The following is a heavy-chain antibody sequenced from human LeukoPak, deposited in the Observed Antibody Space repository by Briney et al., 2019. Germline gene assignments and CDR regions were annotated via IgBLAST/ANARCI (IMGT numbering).Heavy chain of an antibody. D-gene: IGHD3-10*01. Sequence: GGSLRLSCAASGFTFSSYSMNWVRQAPGEGLEWVSSISSSSSTIYYADSVKGRFTISRDNAKNSLYLQMNNLRAEDTAVYYCARTMTYYYGSGSTPYWGQGTLVTVSS. CDR1: GFTFSSYS. CDR2: ISSSSSTI. CDR3: ARTMTYYYGSGSTPY. V-gene: IGHV3-48*01. J-gene: IGHJ4*02.